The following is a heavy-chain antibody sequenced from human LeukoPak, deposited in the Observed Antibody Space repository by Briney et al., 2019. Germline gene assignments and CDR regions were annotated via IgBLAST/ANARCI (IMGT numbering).Heavy chain of an antibody. J-gene: IGHJ4*02. CDR1: GGSISSYY. D-gene: IGHD3-22*01. CDR2: IYYSGST. Sequence: PSETLSLTCTVSGGSISSYYWGWIRQPPGKGLEWIGSIYYSGSTYYNPSLKSRVTISVDTSKNQFSLKLSSVTAADTAVYYCARDYYDSSGYLPFDYWGQGTLVTVSS. CDR3: ARDYYDSSGYLPFDY. V-gene: IGHV4-39*02.